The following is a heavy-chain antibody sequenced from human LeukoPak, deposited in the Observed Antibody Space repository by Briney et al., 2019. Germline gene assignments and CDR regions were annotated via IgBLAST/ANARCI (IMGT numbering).Heavy chain of an antibody. D-gene: IGHD3-16*01. J-gene: IGHJ4*02. Sequence: GASVNVSCKASGYTFTGYYMHWVRQAPGQGLEWMGWINPNSGGTNYAQKFQGWVTMTRDTSISTAYMELSRLRSDDTAVYYCARGGGGLWRLGEVYYFDYWGQGTLVTVSS. CDR2: INPNSGGT. V-gene: IGHV1-2*04. CDR1: GYTFTGYY. CDR3: ARGGGGLWRLGEVYYFDY.